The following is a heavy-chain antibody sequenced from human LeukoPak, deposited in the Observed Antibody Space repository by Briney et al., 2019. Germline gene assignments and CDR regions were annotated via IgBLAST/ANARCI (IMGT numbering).Heavy chain of an antibody. Sequence: AALVKVSCKASGGTFSSYAISWVRQAPGQGLEWMGGIIPIFGTANYAQKFQGRVTITADESTSTAYMELSSLRSEDTAVYYCARVGRFLEWSIDYWGQGTLVTVSS. D-gene: IGHD3-3*01. CDR2: IIPIFGTA. CDR1: GGTFSSYA. J-gene: IGHJ4*02. V-gene: IGHV1-69*13. CDR3: ARVGRFLEWSIDY.